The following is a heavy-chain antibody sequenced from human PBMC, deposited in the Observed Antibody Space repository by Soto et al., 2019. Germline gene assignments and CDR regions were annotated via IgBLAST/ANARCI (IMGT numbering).Heavy chain of an antibody. Sequence: GGSLRLSCAASGFTFSSYGMHWVRQSPGRGLEWVAVIWYDGSNKYYADSVKGRFTISRDNSKNTLYLQMNSLRAEDTAVYYCARSVFGELVSWFDPWGQGTLVTVS. J-gene: IGHJ5*02. CDR1: GFTFSSYG. CDR3: ARSVFGELVSWFDP. CDR2: IWYDGSNK. D-gene: IGHD3-10*01. V-gene: IGHV3-33*01.